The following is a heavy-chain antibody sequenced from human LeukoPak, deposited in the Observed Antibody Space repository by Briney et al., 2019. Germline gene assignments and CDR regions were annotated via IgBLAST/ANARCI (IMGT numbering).Heavy chain of an antibody. Sequence: SETLSLTCIVSGGPISTHYWSWGRQPPGQGLEWIGYNDYSGSTNYNPSHKSRVTISVDTSKNQFSLKLNSVTAADTAVYYCARGATFRGTYYMDVWGKGTTVTVSS. CDR3: ARGATFRGTYYMDV. CDR2: NDYSGST. V-gene: IGHV4-59*11. J-gene: IGHJ6*03. CDR1: GGPISTHY. D-gene: IGHD3-10*01.